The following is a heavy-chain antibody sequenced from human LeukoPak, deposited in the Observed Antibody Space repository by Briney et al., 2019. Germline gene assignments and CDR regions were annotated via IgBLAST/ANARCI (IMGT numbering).Heavy chain of an antibody. CDR1: GGPITSYY. J-gene: IGHJ4*02. CDR2: ISHSGTI. CDR3: ARNHRDCSGDRCNVFDH. V-gene: IGHV4-59*08. D-gene: IGHD2-15*01. Sequence: PSETLSLTCTVSGGPITSYYWSWIRQSPGKGLEWISDISHSGTINYNPSLESRVTISADTSKNQFSLKLSSVTAADTAVYYCARNHRDCSGDRCNVFDHWGQGTLVTVSS.